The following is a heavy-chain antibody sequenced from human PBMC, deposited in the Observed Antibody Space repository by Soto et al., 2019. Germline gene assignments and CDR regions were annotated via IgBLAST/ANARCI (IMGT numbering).Heavy chain of an antibody. Sequence: XGSLILSCSAAGCTLSSYGMHWVRQAPGKGLEWVAVISYDGSNKYYADSVKGRFTISRDNSKNTLYLQMNSLRAEDTAVYYCAKDRGWDDAFDIWRQGTMVTVSS. CDR3: AKDRGWDDAFDI. CDR1: GCTLSSYG. D-gene: IGHD6-19*01. CDR2: ISYDGSNK. J-gene: IGHJ3*02. V-gene: IGHV3-30*18.